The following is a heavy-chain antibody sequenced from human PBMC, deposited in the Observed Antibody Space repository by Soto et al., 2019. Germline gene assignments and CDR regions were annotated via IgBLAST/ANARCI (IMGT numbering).Heavy chain of an antibody. D-gene: IGHD3-16*01. J-gene: IGHJ6*02. CDR1: GGSVSSGSYY. Sequence: SETLSLTCTVSGGSVSSGSYYWSWIRQPPGKGLEWIGYIYYSGSTNYNPSLKSRVTISVDTSKNQFSLKLSSVTAADTAVYYFARDGGFYYGMDVWGQGTTVTVSS. CDR3: ARDGGFYYGMDV. V-gene: IGHV4-61*01. CDR2: IYYSGST.